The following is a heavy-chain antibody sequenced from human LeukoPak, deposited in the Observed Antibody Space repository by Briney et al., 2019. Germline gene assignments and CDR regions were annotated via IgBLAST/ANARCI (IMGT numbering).Heavy chain of an antibody. V-gene: IGHV1-2*02. J-gene: IGHJ5*02. Sequence: ASVKVSCKASGYTLTGYYMHWVRQAPGQGLEWMGWINPNSGGTNYAQKFQGRVTMTRDTSISTAYMELSRLRSDDTAVYYCARVPPPSSGWYTWWFDPWGQRTLVTVSS. CDR2: INPNSGGT. CDR1: GYTLTGYY. D-gene: IGHD6-19*01. CDR3: ARVPPPSSGWYTWWFDP.